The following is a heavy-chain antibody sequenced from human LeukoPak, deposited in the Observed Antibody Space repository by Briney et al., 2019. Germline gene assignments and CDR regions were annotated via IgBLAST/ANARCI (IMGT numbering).Heavy chain of an antibody. CDR1: GGSISSYY. J-gene: IGHJ4*02. D-gene: IGHD3-9*01. CDR2: IYYSGST. V-gene: IGHV4-59*08. Sequence: SETLSLTCTVSGGSISSYYWSWIRQPPGKGLEWIGYIYYSGSTNYNPSLKSRVTISVDTSKNQFSLKLSSVTAADTAVYYCASTRYDILTGYYSRFFDYWGQGTLVTVSS. CDR3: ASTRYDILTGYYSRFFDY.